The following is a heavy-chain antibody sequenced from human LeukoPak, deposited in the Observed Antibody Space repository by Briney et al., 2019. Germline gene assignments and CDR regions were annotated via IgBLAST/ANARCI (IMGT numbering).Heavy chain of an antibody. D-gene: IGHD1-26*01. CDR2: IYSSGST. CDR3: ARHLRAGSPLFDY. CDR1: GGSISSYY. J-gene: IGHJ4*02. Sequence: SETLSITCTVSGGSISSYYWSWIRQPPGNGLEWIGYIYSSGSTNYNPSLKSRVTISVDTSKNQFSLKLSSVTAADTAVYYCARHLRAGSPLFDYWGQGTLVTVSS. V-gene: IGHV4-4*09.